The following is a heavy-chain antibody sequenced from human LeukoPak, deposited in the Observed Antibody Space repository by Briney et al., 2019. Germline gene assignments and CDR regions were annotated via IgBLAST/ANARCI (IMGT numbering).Heavy chain of an antibody. CDR1: GFTFSSYA. CDR3: AKDGGYYDTSGDYFDN. J-gene: IGHJ4*02. Sequence: GGSLRLSCAASGFTFSSYAMSWVRQAPGKGLYWVAVISYDGRAEYYAESVKGRFIISRDNSKNTLYLQMNSLRAEDTAVYYCAKDGGYYDTSGDYFDNWGQGTRVTVSS. D-gene: IGHD3-22*01. CDR2: ISYDGRAE. V-gene: IGHV3-30*18.